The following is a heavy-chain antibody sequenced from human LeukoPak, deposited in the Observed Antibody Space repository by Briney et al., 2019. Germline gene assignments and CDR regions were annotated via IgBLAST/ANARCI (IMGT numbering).Heavy chain of an antibody. J-gene: IGHJ6*02. CDR2: INPNSGGT. CDR3: ARDSRWGSSLTSMDV. Sequence: ASVKVSCKASGYTFTGYYMHWVRQAPGQGLEWMGWINPNSGGTNYAQKFQGRVTMTRDTSISTAYMELSRLRSDDTAVYYCARDSRWGSSLTSMDVWGQGTTVTVSS. D-gene: IGHD3-16*01. V-gene: IGHV1-2*02. CDR1: GYTFTGYY.